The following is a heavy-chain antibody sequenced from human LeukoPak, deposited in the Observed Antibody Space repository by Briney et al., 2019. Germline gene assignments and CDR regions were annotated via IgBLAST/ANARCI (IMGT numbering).Heavy chain of an antibody. CDR2: ISSSSSYI. D-gene: IGHD6-13*01. J-gene: IGHJ5*02. V-gene: IGHV3-21*01. Sequence: GGSLRLSCAASGFTFSSYSMNWVRQAPGKGLEWVSSISSSSSYIYYADSVKGRFTISRDNAKNSLYLQMNSLRAEDTAVYYCARDQIASSSWAFNWFDPWGQGTLVTVSS. CDR3: ARDQIASSSWAFNWFDP. CDR1: GFTFSSYS.